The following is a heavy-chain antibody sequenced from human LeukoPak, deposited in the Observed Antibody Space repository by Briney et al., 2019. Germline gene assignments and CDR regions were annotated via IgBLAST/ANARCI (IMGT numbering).Heavy chain of an antibody. Sequence: PGGSLRLSCAASGFTFSNYGMHWVRQAPGKGLEWVAVIWYDGSNKYYADSVKGRFTISRDNSKNTLYLQMNSLRAEDTAVYYCAKPTLYSNSNGFDYWGQGTLVTVSS. J-gene: IGHJ4*02. CDR1: GFTFSNYG. CDR3: AKPTLYSNSNGFDY. V-gene: IGHV3-33*06. D-gene: IGHD4-11*01. CDR2: IWYDGSNK.